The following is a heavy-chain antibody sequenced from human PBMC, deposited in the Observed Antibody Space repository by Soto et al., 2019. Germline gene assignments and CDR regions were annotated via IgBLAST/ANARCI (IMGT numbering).Heavy chain of an antibody. CDR2: INSDGSTI. D-gene: IGHD6-13*01. Sequence: EVQLLDSGGGLVQSGGSVRLSCAASGFTFSSLWMHWVRQAPGKGLVWVGRINSDGSTIDYADSVKGRFTISRDNAKNMVYVQMNSLRAEDTAVYYCASGSIDYSSSWYDYWGQGTLVTVSS. CDR3: ASGSIDYSSSWYDY. J-gene: IGHJ4*02. V-gene: IGHV3-74*01. CDR1: GFTFSSLW.